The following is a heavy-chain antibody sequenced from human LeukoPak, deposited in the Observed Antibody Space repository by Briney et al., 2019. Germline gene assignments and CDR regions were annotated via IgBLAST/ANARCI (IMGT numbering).Heavy chain of an antibody. D-gene: IGHD6-13*01. CDR3: ASLSGYSSSWTRKQFDY. Sequence: ESGGSLRLSCAASGFTFSSYAMSWVRQAPGKGLEWVSAISGSGGSTYYADSVKGRFTISRDNSKNTLYLQMNSLRAEDTAVYYCASLSGYSSSWTRKQFDYWGQGTLVTVSS. CDR2: ISGSGGST. J-gene: IGHJ4*02. V-gene: IGHV3-23*01. CDR1: GFTFSSYA.